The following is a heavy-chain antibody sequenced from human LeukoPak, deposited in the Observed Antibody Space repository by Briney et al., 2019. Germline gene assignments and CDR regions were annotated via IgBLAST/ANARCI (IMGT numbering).Heavy chain of an antibody. J-gene: IGHJ4*02. V-gene: IGHV3-43D*03. Sequence: GGSLRLSCAASGFTFDDYAMHWVRQAPGRGLEWVSLISWDGGSTYYADSVKGRFTISRDNSKNTLYLQMNSLRAEDTAVYYCAKDPHTYYYDSSDYNFDYWGQGTLVTVSS. CDR3: AKDPHTYYYDSSDYNFDY. CDR2: ISWDGGST. CDR1: GFTFDDYA. D-gene: IGHD3-22*01.